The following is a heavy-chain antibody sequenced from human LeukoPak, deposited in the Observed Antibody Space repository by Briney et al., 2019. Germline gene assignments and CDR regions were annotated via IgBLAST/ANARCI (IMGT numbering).Heavy chain of an antibody. CDR2: IYYSGST. Sequence: PSETLSLTCTDSGGSISSHYWSWIRKPPLKRPYWIGYIYYSGSTNYNPSLKSRVTISVDTSKNQFSLKLSSVTAADTAVYYCARRDGYWYYFDYWGQGTLVTVSS. V-gene: IGHV4-59*11. CDR1: GGSISSHY. D-gene: IGHD2-2*03. CDR3: ARRDGYWYYFDY. J-gene: IGHJ4*02.